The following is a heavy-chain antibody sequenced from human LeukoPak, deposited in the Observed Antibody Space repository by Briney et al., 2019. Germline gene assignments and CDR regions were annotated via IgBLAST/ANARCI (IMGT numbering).Heavy chain of an antibody. V-gene: IGHV3-30-3*01. CDR1: GFTFSSYA. CDR3: ARAYWDP. CDR2: ISYDGSNK. D-gene: IGHD1-26*01. J-gene: IGHJ4*02. Sequence: GGSLSLSCAASGFTFSSYAMHWVRRAPGKGLEWVAVISYDGSNKYYADSVKGRFTISRDNSKNTLYLQMNSLRAEDTAVYYCARAYWDPWGQGTLVTVSS.